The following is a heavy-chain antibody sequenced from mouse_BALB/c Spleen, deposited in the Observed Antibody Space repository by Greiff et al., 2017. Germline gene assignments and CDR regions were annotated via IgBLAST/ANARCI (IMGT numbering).Heavy chain of an antibody. D-gene: IGHD2-4*01. CDR1: GYTFTSYW. V-gene: IGHV1-69*02. J-gene: IGHJ1*01. CDR3: TRCYYDYDGYWYFDV. Sequence: QVHVKQPGAELVRPGASVKLSCKASGYTFTSYWINWVKQRPGQGLEWIGNIYPSDSYTNYNQKFKDKATLTVDKSSSTAYMQLSSPTSEDSAVYYCTRCYYDYDGYWYFDVWGAGTTVTVSS. CDR2: IYPSDSYT.